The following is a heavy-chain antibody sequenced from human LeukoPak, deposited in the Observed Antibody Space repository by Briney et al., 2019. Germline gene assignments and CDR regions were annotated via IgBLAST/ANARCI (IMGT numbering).Heavy chain of an antibody. CDR3: AKHRYGQYYYGMDV. CDR1: GFTFSNHA. V-gene: IGHV3-23*01. D-gene: IGHD5-18*01. Sequence: GGSLRLSCAASGFTFSNHAMSWVRLAPGKGLEWVSAIFASGASTYYGDSVEGRFTISRDNSKNTLYLQMNSLRVEDTAVYFCAKHRYGQYYYGMDVWGQGTTVTVSS. J-gene: IGHJ6*02. CDR2: IFASGAST.